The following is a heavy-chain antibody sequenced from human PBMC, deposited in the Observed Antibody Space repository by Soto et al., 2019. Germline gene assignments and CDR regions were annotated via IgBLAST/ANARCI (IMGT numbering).Heavy chain of an antibody. D-gene: IGHD5-12*01. CDR2: ISYGGNNK. CDR3: ARDGGYLFDY. CDR1: GFTFSSYA. J-gene: IGHJ4*02. Sequence: PGGSLRLSCAASGFTFSSYAMYWVRQAPGKGLECVAVISYGGNNKYYADSVKGRFTISRDNSKNTLYLQMNSLRAEDTAVYYCARDGGYLFDYWGQGTLVTVSS. V-gene: IGHV3-30-3*01.